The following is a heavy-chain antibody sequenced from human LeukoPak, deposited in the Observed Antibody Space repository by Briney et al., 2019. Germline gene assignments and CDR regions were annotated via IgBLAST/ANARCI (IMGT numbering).Heavy chain of an antibody. J-gene: IGHJ4*02. V-gene: IGHV3-23*01. Sequence: PGGSLRPSCAVSGFTFSSYDMSWVRQAPGKGLEWVSAISGSGDTTYYADSVKGRFTISRDNSKNTLYLQINSLRAEDTAVYYCAKDQRFSYGSFDYWGQGTLVTVSS. CDR3: AKDQRFSYGSFDY. D-gene: IGHD5-18*01. CDR2: ISGSGDTT. CDR1: GFTFSSYD.